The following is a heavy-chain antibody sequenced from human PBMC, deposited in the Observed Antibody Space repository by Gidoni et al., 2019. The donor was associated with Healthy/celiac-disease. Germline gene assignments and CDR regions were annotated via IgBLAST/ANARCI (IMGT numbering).Heavy chain of an antibody. CDR1: GLTFSSYA. D-gene: IGHD1-26*01. V-gene: IGHV3-23*01. CDR2: ISGSGGST. Sequence: EVQLLESGGGLVQPGGSLRLSWAASGLTFSSYAMSWVRQAPGKGLEWVSAISGSGGSTYYADSVKGRFTISRDNSKNTLYLQMNSLRAEDTAVYYCAKGGTVGAITFSDYWGQGTLVTVSS. J-gene: IGHJ4*02. CDR3: AKGGTVGAITFSDY.